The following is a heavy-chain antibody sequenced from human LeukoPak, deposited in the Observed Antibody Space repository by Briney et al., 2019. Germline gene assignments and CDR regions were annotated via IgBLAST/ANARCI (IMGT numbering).Heavy chain of an antibody. V-gene: IGHV3-30*18. J-gene: IGHJ3*02. D-gene: IGHD4-17*01. CDR2: LPFDGSYT. Sequence: KSGVPLRLSFAASVFIFNSYGMHWVRQATGKGLMWVALLPFDGSYTYYADSVKGRFTISRDNSKNTLSLQMNSFRPHDTAVYYRAKYRYGDFGPFDNWGQGTRVTVSS. CDR1: VFIFNSYG. CDR3: AKYRYGDFGPFDN.